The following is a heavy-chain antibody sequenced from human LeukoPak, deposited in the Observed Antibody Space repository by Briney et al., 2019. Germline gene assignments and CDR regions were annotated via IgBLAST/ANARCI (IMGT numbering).Heavy chain of an antibody. D-gene: IGHD2-2*01. Sequence: GGSLRLSCALSGFTFTNYALYWVRQAPGRGLECVSGISGRGGSTSFADSVNGRFTISRDNSKNIMYLEMNSLRAEDTAIYYCAKDRFCSSVSCTGGTAFDIWGQGTSVTVSP. CDR2: ISGRGGST. J-gene: IGHJ3*02. V-gene: IGHV3-23*01. CDR3: AKDRFCSSVSCTGGTAFDI. CDR1: GFTFTNYA.